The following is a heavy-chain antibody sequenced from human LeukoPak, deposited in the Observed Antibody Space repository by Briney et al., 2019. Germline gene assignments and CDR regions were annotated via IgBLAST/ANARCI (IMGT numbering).Heavy chain of an antibody. CDR2: INPNSGGT. Sequence: GGSLRLSCAASGFTFSNYAMHWVRQAPGQGLEWMGWINPNSGGTNYAQKFQGRVTMTRDTSISTAYMELSRLRSDDTAVYYCARGGTYYYDSSGYGPPYNDAFDIWGQGTMVTVSS. V-gene: IGHV1-2*02. D-gene: IGHD3-22*01. CDR1: GFTFSNYA. J-gene: IGHJ3*02. CDR3: ARGGTYYYDSSGYGPPYNDAFDI.